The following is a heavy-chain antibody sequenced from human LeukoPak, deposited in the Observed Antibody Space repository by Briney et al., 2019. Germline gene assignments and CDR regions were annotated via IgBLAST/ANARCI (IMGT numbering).Heavy chain of an antibody. Sequence: GASVKVSCKASGYTFTSYDINWVRQATGQGLEWMGWMNPNSGNTGYAQKFQGRVTMTRNTSISTAYMELSSLRSEDTAVYYCARGRVGARAYYYYYYMDVWGKGTTVTISS. CDR2: MNPNSGNT. V-gene: IGHV1-8*01. J-gene: IGHJ6*03. CDR3: ARGRVGARAYYYYYYMDV. D-gene: IGHD1-26*01. CDR1: GYTFTSYD.